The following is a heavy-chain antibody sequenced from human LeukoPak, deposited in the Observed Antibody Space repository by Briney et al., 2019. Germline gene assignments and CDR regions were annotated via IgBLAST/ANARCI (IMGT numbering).Heavy chain of an antibody. CDR3: ARDDNPLQY. V-gene: IGHV1-2*02. CDR2: ITPSGGT. Sequence: ASVKVSCKASGYTFTSYAMRWVRQAPGQGLEWMGWITPSGGTNYPQKFQGRVAITRDTSITTAYMDLSRLTSDDTAVYYCARDDNPLQYWGQGTLVTVSS. CDR1: GYTFTSYA. J-gene: IGHJ4*02. D-gene: IGHD1-14*01.